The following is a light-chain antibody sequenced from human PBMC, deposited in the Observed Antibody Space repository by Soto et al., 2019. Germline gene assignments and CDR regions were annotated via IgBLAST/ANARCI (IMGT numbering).Light chain of an antibody. Sequence: EIVLTQSPAALSVSPGKRVTLSCWASQSVGSTLNWYQQRPGQAPRLLIYDTSIRATGIPARFSGSGSGTEFPLTIASLQSEDFGVYYCQRFKRWPLSFGGGTKVEI. V-gene: IGKV3-15*01. CDR3: QRFKRWPLS. CDR2: DTS. J-gene: IGKJ4*01. CDR1: QSVGST.